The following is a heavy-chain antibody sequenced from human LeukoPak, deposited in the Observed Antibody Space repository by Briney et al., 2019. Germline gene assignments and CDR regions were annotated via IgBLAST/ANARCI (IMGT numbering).Heavy chain of an antibody. CDR3: ANPYSSGWGPY. J-gene: IGHJ4*02. CDR2: ISSSSSSI. Sequence: GGSLRLSCAASGFSFSSYSMNWVRQAPGKGLEWVSYISSSSSSIYYADSVKGRFTISRDNSKDTLYLQMNSLRAEDTAVYYCANPYSSGWGPYWGQGTLVTVSS. V-gene: IGHV3-48*01. CDR1: GFSFSSYS. D-gene: IGHD6-19*01.